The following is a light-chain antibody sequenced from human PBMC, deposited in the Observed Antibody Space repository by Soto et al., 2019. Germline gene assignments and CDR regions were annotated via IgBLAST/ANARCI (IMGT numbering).Light chain of an antibody. CDR3: SSYAGINNVGV. Sequence: QSALTQPPSASGSPGQSVTISCTGTSSDVGGYKYVSWYQQHPGKAPKLMIFEVNKRPSGVPDSFSGSKSGNTASLTVSGLQAEDGADYYCSSYAGINNVGVFGTGTKLTVL. V-gene: IGLV2-8*01. J-gene: IGLJ1*01. CDR2: EVN. CDR1: SSDVGGYKY.